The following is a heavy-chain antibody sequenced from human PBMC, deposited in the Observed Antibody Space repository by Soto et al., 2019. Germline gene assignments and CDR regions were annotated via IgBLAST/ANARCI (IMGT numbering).Heavy chain of an antibody. CDR1: DGSISSYY. J-gene: IGHJ4*02. CDR3: ARGELWFGELPYYFDY. Sequence: SETLSLTCTVSDGSISSYYWSWIRQPPGKGLEWIGYIYYSGSTNYNPSLKSRVTISVDTSKNQFSLKLSSVTAADTAVYYCARGELWFGELPYYFDYWGQGTLVTV. D-gene: IGHD3-10*01. V-gene: IGHV4-59*01. CDR2: IYYSGST.